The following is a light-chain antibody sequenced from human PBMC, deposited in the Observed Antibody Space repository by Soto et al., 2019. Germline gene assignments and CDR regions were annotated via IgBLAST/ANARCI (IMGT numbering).Light chain of an antibody. V-gene: IGLV2-14*01. Sequence: QSALTQPASVSGSPGQSITISCTGTSSDVGAYNYVSWFQQHPGKAPKLMIYEVTNRPSGVSYRFSGSKSGNTASLTISGLQAEDEADYYCSSYTTRSTLVVFGGGTKLTVL. J-gene: IGLJ2*01. CDR1: SSDVGAYNY. CDR2: EVT. CDR3: SSYTTRSTLVV.